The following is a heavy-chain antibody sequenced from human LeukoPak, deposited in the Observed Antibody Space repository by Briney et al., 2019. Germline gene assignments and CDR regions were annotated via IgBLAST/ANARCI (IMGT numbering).Heavy chain of an antibody. CDR1: GGSFSGYY. D-gene: IGHD6-13*01. CDR2: INHSGST. Sequence: SETLSLTCAVYGGSFSGYYWSWIRQPPGKGLEWIGEINHSGSTNYNPSLKSRVTISVDTSKNQFSLKLSSVTAADTAVYYCARDGFPYSSSWYWFDPWGQGTLVTVSS. CDR3: ARDGFPYSSSWYWFDP. V-gene: IGHV4-34*01. J-gene: IGHJ5*02.